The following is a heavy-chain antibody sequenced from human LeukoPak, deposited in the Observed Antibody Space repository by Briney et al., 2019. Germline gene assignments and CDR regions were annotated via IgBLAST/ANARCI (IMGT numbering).Heavy chain of an antibody. CDR2: INPSGGST. J-gene: IGHJ4*02. Sequence: ASVKVSCKASGYTFTSYYMHWVRQAPGQGLEWMGIINPSGGSTSYAQKFQGRVTMTRDTSTSTVYMELSSLRSEDTAVYYCARDWEGDGCNERYFDYWGQGTLVTVSS. D-gene: IGHD5-24*01. CDR1: GYTFTSYY. V-gene: IGHV1-46*01. CDR3: ARDWEGDGCNERYFDY.